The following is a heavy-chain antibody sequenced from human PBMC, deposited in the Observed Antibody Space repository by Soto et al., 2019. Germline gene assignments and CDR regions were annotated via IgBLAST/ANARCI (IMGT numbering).Heavy chain of an antibody. D-gene: IGHD6-19*01. CDR1: GGTFSIYA. CDR2: IIPIFGTA. J-gene: IGHJ4*02. CDR3: ARDIAVAGSDY. V-gene: IGHV1-69*13. Sequence: SVKVSCKASGGTFSIYAISLVRQAPGQGLEWMGGIIPIFGTANYAQKFQGRVTITADESTSTAYMELSSLRSEDTAVYYCARDIAVAGSDYWGQGTLVTVSS.